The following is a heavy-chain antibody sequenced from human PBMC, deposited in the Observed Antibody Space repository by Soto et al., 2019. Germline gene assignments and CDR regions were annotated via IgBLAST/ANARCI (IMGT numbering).Heavy chain of an antibody. CDR1: GFTFSSYA. Sequence: GGSLRLSCAASGFTFSSYAMHWVRQAPGKGLEWVAVISYDGSNKYYADSVKGRFTISRDNSKNTLYLQMNSLRAEDTAVYYCARGEDIVATIPFDYWGQGTLVTVSS. D-gene: IGHD5-12*01. CDR2: ISYDGSNK. V-gene: IGHV3-30-3*01. J-gene: IGHJ4*02. CDR3: ARGEDIVATIPFDY.